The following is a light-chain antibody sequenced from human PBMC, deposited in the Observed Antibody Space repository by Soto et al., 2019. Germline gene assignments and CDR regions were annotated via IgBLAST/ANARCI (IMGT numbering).Light chain of an antibody. CDR3: QQYNVYWT. J-gene: IGKJ1*01. V-gene: IGKV1-5*03. CDR2: KAS. CDR1: QSISSW. Sequence: DIQMTQSPSTLSASVGDRVTITCRASQSISSWLAWYQQKPGKAPKPLIYKASSLQSGVPSRFSGSGSGTEFTLTISSLQPDDFAIYYCQQYNVYWTFGQGTKVDIK.